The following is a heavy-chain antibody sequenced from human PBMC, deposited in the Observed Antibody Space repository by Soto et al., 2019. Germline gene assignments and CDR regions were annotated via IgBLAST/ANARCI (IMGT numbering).Heavy chain of an antibody. V-gene: IGHV3-74*01. J-gene: IGHJ4*02. Sequence: EVQLAESGGGLVLTGGSLRLSCAASGFSFVSYWMHWVRQVRGEGLAWVSRINGNADNSDYADSVKGRFTISRDNAMNRLYLQMDSLRADDTGVYYCVRDFRGAVAGSEFDHWGQGTLVTVSS. CDR3: VRDFRGAVAGSEFDH. D-gene: IGHD6-19*01. CDR1: GFSFVSYW. CDR2: INGNADNS.